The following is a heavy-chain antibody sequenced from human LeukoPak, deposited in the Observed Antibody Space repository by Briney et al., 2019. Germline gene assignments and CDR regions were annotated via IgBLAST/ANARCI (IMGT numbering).Heavy chain of an antibody. CDR1: GYTGTGYY. CDR2: SNPNSGGT. J-gene: IGHJ4*02. CDR3: ARDPMTTVTPFDY. D-gene: IGHD4-17*01. V-gene: IGHV1-2*02. Sequence: VASVKVSCKASGYTGTGYYRHWVRQAPGQGLEWMGGSNPNSGGTHYAKKFQGRVTMTRDTSISTASMELSRLRSDDTAVYYCARDPMTTVTPFDYWGQGTLVTVSS.